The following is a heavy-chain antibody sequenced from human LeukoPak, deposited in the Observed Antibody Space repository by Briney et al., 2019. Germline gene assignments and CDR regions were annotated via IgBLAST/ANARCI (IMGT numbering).Heavy chain of an antibody. CDR2: ISAYNGNT. J-gene: IGHJ6*02. CDR1: GYTFTSYG. D-gene: IGHD2-15*01. Sequence: ASVKVSCKASGYTFTSYGISWVRQAPGQGLEWMGWISAYNGNTNYAQKLQGRVTMTTDTSTSTAYMELRSLRSDDTAVYYCARDPPLVVAPYYYGMDVWGQGTTVTVSS. CDR3: ARDPPLVVAPYYYGMDV. V-gene: IGHV1-18*01.